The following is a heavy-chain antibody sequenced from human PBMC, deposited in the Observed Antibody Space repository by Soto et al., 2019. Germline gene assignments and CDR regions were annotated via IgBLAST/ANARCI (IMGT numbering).Heavy chain of an antibody. D-gene: IGHD3-22*01. Sequence: ASVKVSCKASGYTFTGYYMHWVRQAPGQGLEWMGWINPNSGGTNYAQKFQGRVTMTRDTSISAAYMELSRLRSDDTAVYYCARAPYYYDSSGPPSSWGQGTLVTVSS. J-gene: IGHJ5*02. V-gene: IGHV1-2*02. CDR2: INPNSGGT. CDR1: GYTFTGYY. CDR3: ARAPYYYDSSGPPSS.